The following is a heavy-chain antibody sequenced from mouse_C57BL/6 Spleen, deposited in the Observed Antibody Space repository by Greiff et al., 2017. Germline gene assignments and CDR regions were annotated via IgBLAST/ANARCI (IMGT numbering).Heavy chain of an antibody. CDR2: IYPGDGDT. CDR3: ARTITTAQDY. V-gene: IGHV1-82*01. D-gene: IGHD1-2*01. Sequence: QVQLQQSGPELVKPGASVKISCKASGYAFSSSWMNWVQQRPGKGLEWIGRIYPGDGDTNYNGKFKGKATLTADKSSSTAYMQLSSLTSEDSAVYFCARTITTAQDYWGQGTTLTVSS. CDR1: GYAFSSSW. J-gene: IGHJ2*01.